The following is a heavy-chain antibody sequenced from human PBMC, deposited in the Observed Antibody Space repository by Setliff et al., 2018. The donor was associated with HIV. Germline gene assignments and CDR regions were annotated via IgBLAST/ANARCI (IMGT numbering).Heavy chain of an antibody. CDR2: IYTSGNT. D-gene: IGHD3-10*01. CDR1: GGSISSDNYY. J-gene: IGHJ6*03. V-gene: IGHV4-61*02. CDR3: AREPGLQVRGAMYYYMDV. Sequence: SETLSLTCTVSGGSISSDNYYWSWIRQPAGKGLGWIGRIYTSGNTKYNPSLKSRVTISVDTSKNQLSLKLSSVTAADTAVYYCAREPGLQVRGAMYYYMDVWGTGTTVTVSS.